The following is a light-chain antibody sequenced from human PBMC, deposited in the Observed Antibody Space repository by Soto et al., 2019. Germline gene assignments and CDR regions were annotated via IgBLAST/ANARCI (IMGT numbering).Light chain of an antibody. V-gene: IGKV1-39*01. CDR3: QQSYSTPYT. Sequence: DIQMTQSPSSPSASVGDRATNTCRASQSISTYLNWYQQKPGKAPRLLIYAASSLQSGVPSRFSGSGSGTDFTLTISSLQPEDFATYYCQQSYSTPYTFGQGTKVEIK. CDR1: QSISTY. CDR2: AAS. J-gene: IGKJ2*01.